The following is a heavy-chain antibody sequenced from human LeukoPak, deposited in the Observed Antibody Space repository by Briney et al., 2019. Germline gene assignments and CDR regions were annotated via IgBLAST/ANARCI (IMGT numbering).Heavy chain of an antibody. CDR3: ARDPVGYYYDSSGYYYYYYYMDV. V-gene: IGHV1-46*01. D-gene: IGHD3-22*01. Sequence: ASVKVSCKASGYTFTSYYMHWVRQAPGQGLEWMGIINPSGGSTSYAQKFQGRVTMTRDMSTSTVYMELSSLRSEDTAVYYCARDPVGYYYDSSGYYYYYYYMDVWGKGTTVTVSS. J-gene: IGHJ6*03. CDR1: GYTFTSYY. CDR2: INPSGGST.